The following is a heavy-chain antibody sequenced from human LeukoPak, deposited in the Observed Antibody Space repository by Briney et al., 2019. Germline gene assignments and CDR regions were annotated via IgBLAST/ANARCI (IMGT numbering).Heavy chain of an antibody. D-gene: IGHD1-26*01. CDR2: ISGSGGST. V-gene: IGHV3-23*01. J-gene: IGHJ4*02. Sequence: GGSLRLSCAASGFTFSSYAMSWVRQAPGKGLEWVSAISGSGGSTYYADSVKGRFTISRDNSKNTLYLQVNSLRAEDTAVYYCAKGGKWDVTPFDYRGQGTLVTVSS. CDR1: GFTFSSYA. CDR3: AKGGKWDVTPFDY.